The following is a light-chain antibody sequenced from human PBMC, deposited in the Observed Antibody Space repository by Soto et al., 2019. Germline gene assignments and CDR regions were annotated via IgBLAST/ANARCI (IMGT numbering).Light chain of an antibody. CDR2: EVS. CDR3: NSDEVVDTCV. V-gene: IGLV2-8*01. CDR1: SSDVGGYNH. J-gene: IGLJ3*02. Sequence: QSALTQPPSASGSPGQSITISCTGTSSDVGGYNHVSWYQQHPDKAPNLIIYEVSKRPSGVPDRFSGSKSGNTSSLTVAGLQAEEEADYYCNSDEVVDTCVFGGGTKLTVL.